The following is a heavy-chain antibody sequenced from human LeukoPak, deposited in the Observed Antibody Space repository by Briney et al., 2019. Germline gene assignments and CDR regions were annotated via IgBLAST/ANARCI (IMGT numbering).Heavy chain of an antibody. J-gene: IGHJ4*02. CDR1: GFTFSSYA. Sequence: GRSLRLSCAASGFTFSSYAIHWVRQAPGKGLECVADISYDGSNKYYADSVKGRFTISRDNSKNTLYLQMNSLRAEDTAVYYCARDRGGHYDFWSGFDYWGQGTLVTVSS. CDR3: ARDRGGHYDFWSGFDY. CDR2: ISYDGSNK. D-gene: IGHD3-3*01. V-gene: IGHV3-30*04.